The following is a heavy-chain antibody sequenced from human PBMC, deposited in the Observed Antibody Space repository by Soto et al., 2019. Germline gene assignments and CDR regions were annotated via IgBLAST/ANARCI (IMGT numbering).Heavy chain of an antibody. CDR1: GFTFSSYG. D-gene: IGHD3-22*01. CDR3: AKDRLLYYYDSSGYYPHY. V-gene: IGHV3-30*18. CDR2: ISYDGSNK. Sequence: GGSLRLSCAASGFTFSSYGMHWVRQAPGKGLEWVAVISYDGSNKYYADSVKGRFTISRDNSKNTLYLQMNSLRAEDTAVYYCAKDRLLYYYDSSGYYPHYWGQGTLVTVSS. J-gene: IGHJ4*02.